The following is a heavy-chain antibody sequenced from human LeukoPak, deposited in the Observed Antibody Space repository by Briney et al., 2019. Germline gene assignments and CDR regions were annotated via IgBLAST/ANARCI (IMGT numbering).Heavy chain of an antibody. Sequence: GGSLRLSCAASDFNFITYAMSWVRQAPGKGLEWVSAISVSGNTYHADSVKGRFTISRDSSKNTLYLQMNSLRAEDAAVYYCAKAPVTTCSGAYCYPFDYWGQGTLVTVSS. J-gene: IGHJ4*02. CDR2: ISVSGNT. CDR1: DFNFITYA. CDR3: AKAPVTTCSGAYCYPFDY. D-gene: IGHD2-15*01. V-gene: IGHV3-23*01.